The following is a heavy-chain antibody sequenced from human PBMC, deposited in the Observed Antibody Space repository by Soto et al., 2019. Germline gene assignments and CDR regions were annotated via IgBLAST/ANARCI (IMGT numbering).Heavy chain of an antibody. CDR3: ARGVLRRDGYPLF. J-gene: IGHJ4*02. CDR1: GFTFSSYG. V-gene: IGHV3-33*01. D-gene: IGHD5-12*01. Sequence: HPGGSLRLSCAASGFTFSSYGMHWVRQAPGKGLEWVAVIWYDGSNKYYADSVKGRFTISRDNSKNTLYLQMNSLRAEDTAVYYCARGVLRRDGYPLFWGQGTLVTVSS. CDR2: IWYDGSNK.